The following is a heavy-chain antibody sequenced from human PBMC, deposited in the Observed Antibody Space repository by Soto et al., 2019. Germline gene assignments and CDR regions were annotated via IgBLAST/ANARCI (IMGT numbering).Heavy chain of an antibody. J-gene: IGHJ2*01. Sequence: QVQLVESGGGVVQPGRSLRLSCAASGFTFSSYGMHWVRQAPGKGLEWVAVISYDGSNKYYADSVKGRFTISRDNSKNSLYRQMNSLRAEDTAVYYCAKALTTVTTNWYFDLWGRGTLVTVSS. CDR3: AKALTTVTTNWYFDL. CDR2: ISYDGSNK. V-gene: IGHV3-30*18. D-gene: IGHD4-17*01. CDR1: GFTFSSYG.